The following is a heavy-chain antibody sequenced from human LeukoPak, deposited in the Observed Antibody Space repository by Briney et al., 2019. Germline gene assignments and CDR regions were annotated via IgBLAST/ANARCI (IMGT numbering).Heavy chain of an antibody. CDR3: AKDGSQYGSGSYLEY. J-gene: IGHJ4*02. CDR2: IRYDGSNE. D-gene: IGHD3-10*01. CDR1: GFTFSSYG. Sequence: GGPLRLSCAASGFTFSSYGMHWVRQAPGKGLEWVAFIRYDGSNEYYADSVKGRFTISRDNSKNTLYLQMNSLRAEDTAVYFCAKDGSQYGSGSYLEYWGQGTLVTVSS. V-gene: IGHV3-30*02.